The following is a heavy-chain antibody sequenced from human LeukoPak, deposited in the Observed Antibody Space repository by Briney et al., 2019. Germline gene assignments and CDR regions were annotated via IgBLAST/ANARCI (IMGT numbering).Heavy chain of an antibody. CDR2: ISGSGGST. Sequence: GGSLRLSCAASGFTFSSYAMSWVRQAPGKGLEWVSAISGSGGSTYYADSVKGRFTISRDNSKNTLYLQMNSLRAEDTAVYYCAKDFRKSTVVVTANFDYWGQGTLVTVSS. CDR3: AKDFRKSTVVVTANFDY. CDR1: GFTFSSYA. D-gene: IGHD2-21*02. V-gene: IGHV3-23*01. J-gene: IGHJ4*02.